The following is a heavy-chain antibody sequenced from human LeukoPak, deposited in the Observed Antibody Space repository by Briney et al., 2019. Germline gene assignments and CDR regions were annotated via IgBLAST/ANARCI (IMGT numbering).Heavy chain of an antibody. J-gene: IGHJ6*03. D-gene: IGHD3/OR15-3a*01. CDR3: ARDMDYPVEYYYYYMDV. V-gene: IGHV3-21*01. CDR2: ISSSSSYI. Sequence: PGGSLRLSCAASGFTFSSYSMNWVHQAPGKGLEWVSSISSSSSYIYYADSLKGRFTISRDNAKNSLYLQMNSLRAEDTAVYHCARDMDYPVEYYYYYMDVWGKGTTVTVSS. CDR1: GFTFSSYS.